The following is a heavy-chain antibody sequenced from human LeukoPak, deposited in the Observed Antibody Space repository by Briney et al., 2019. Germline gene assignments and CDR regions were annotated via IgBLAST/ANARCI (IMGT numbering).Heavy chain of an antibody. V-gene: IGHV4-59*08. D-gene: IGHD2-15*01. Sequence: SETLSLTCTVSGGSISSYYWSWIRQPPGKGLEWIGYIYYSGSTNYNPSLKSRVTISVDTSKNQFSLKLSSVTAADTAAYYCARQPPYCSGGSCPFDYWGQGTLVTVSS. CDR1: GGSISSYY. J-gene: IGHJ4*02. CDR2: IYYSGST. CDR3: ARQPPYCSGGSCPFDY.